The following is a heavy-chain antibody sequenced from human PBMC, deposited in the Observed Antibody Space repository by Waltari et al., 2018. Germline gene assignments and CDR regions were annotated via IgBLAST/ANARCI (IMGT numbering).Heavy chain of an antibody. V-gene: IGHV3-73*01. CDR2: IRSKPNNYAT. J-gene: IGHJ4*02. CDR3: TGGAVTGTDF. Sequence: EVQVVESGGGWVQHGGSLQLSCATSGFTFSGSTIHWVRQTSGKGLEWIGRIRSKPNNYATRYTASVEGRFTISRDDSENTAYLQMSSLMTEDTAVYYCTGGAVTGTDFWGQGTLVTVSS. CDR1: GFTFSGST. D-gene: IGHD6-13*01.